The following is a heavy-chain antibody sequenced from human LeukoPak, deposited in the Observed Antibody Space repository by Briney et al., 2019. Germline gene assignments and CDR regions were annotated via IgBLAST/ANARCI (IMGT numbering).Heavy chain of an antibody. Sequence: GGSPRLSCAASGFTFSSYAMNWVRQAPGKGLEWVSSISSSSSYIYCADSVKGRFTIPRDNAKNSLYLQMNCLRAEDTAVYYCASFHCSSTSCYDLNYFDYWGQETLVTVSS. CDR3: ASFHCSSTSCYDLNYFDY. CDR1: GFTFSSYA. CDR2: ISSSSSYI. D-gene: IGHD2-2*01. J-gene: IGHJ4*02. V-gene: IGHV3-21*01.